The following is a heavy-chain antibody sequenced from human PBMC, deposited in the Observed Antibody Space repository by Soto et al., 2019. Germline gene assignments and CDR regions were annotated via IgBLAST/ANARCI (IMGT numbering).Heavy chain of an antibody. Sequence: SSETLSLTCAVYGGSFSGYYWSWIRQPPGKGLEWIGEINHSGSTNYNPSLKSRVTISVDTSKNQFSLKLSFVTAADTAVYYCARVRLWPRDTITMVRGVIINWFDPWGQGTLVTVSS. CDR1: GGSFSGYY. CDR3: ARVRLWPRDTITMVRGVIINWFDP. CDR2: INHSGST. D-gene: IGHD3-10*01. V-gene: IGHV4-34*01. J-gene: IGHJ5*02.